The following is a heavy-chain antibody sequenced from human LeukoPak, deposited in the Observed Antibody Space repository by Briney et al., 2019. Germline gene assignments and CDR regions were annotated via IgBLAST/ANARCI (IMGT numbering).Heavy chain of an antibody. V-gene: IGHV3-7*04. D-gene: IGHD6-13*01. CDR3: AGGISATGGG. CDR1: GFIFSDFW. CDR2: IKQDGSEK. Sequence: GGSLRLSCATSGFIFSDFWMSWVRQAPGKGLEWLANIKQDGSEKYYVDSVRGRFSISRDNARNSLYLQMNSLRAEDTAVYYCAGGISATGGGWGQGTMVTVSS. J-gene: IGHJ3*01.